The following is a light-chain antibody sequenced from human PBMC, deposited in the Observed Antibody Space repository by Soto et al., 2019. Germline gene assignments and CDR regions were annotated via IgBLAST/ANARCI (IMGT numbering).Light chain of an antibody. CDR3: IQALQTPRT. CDR1: QSLLHSNGYNY. Sequence: DIEMTQSPLSLSVTPGEPASISCRSSQSLLHSNGYNYLDWYLQKPGQSPQLLISSNSNRASGVPDRFSGSGSGTDFTLKISKVAAEDVGVYYCIQALQTPRTFGQGTKLEIK. CDR2: SNS. J-gene: IGKJ2*01. V-gene: IGKV2-28*01.